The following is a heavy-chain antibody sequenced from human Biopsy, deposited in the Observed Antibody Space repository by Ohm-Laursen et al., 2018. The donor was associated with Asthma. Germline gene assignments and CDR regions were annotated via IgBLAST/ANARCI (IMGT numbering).Heavy chain of an antibody. D-gene: IGHD6-13*01. J-gene: IGHJ3*01. CDR3: ARQKLAAAEGPFDL. Sequence: TLSLTCTVSNGSISSNFYYWGWIRQPPGKGLEWVGSIHKNGIGYYKSSLKSRLTISVDTSKNQFSLKVISVTAADTAVYYCARQKLAAAEGPFDLWGQGTMVTVSS. V-gene: IGHV4-39*01. CDR2: IHKNGIG. CDR1: NGSISSNFYY.